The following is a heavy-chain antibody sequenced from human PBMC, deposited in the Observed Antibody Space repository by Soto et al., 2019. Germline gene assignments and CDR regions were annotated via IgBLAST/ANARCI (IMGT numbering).Heavy chain of an antibody. J-gene: IGHJ6*02. V-gene: IGHV4-30-4*01. D-gene: IGHD5-12*01. CDR1: GASISSGDYY. CDR3: ARAWHYYYYGLDV. CDR2: IYHSGTT. Sequence: SETLSLTCTVSGASISSGDYYWSWIRQSPGKGLEYIGYIYHSGTTYYNPSLKSRVIMSLDTSKNQFSLKLNSVTAADTAVYYCARAWHYYYYGLDVWGQGTTVTVSS.